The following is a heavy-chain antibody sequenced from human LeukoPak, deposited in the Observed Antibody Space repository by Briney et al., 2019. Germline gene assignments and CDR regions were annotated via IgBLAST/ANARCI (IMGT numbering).Heavy chain of an antibody. D-gene: IGHD6-19*01. CDR1: GYTFTKYD. CDR3: ARDKQWLGKLNPVYYYYGMDV. V-gene: IGHV1-69*04. J-gene: IGHJ6*02. CDR2: IIPILGIA. Sequence: GASVKVSCKASGYTFTKYDINWVRQAPGQGLEWMGRIIPILGIANYAQKFQGRVTITADKSTSTAYMELSSLRSEDTAVYYCARDKQWLGKLNPVYYYYGMDVWGQGTTVTVSS.